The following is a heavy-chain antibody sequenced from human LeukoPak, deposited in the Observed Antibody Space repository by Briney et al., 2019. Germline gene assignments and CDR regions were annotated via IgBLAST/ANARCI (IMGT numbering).Heavy chain of an antibody. V-gene: IGHV3-30*02. CDR3: AKISGPTTTDIMFDY. D-gene: IGHD4-17*01. CDR2: IQYDGSIK. CDR1: GFTFSSYG. Sequence: GGSLRLSCAGSGFTFSSYGMHWVRQAPGKGLEWVAFIQYDGSIKYYVDSVKGRFTISRDNSKNTPYLQMNSLRPEDTALYYCAKISGPTTTDIMFDYWGQGTLVTVSS. J-gene: IGHJ4*02.